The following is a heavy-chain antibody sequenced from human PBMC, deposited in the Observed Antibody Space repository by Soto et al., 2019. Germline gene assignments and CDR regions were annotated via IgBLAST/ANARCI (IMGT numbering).Heavy chain of an antibody. CDR1: RFTLRTYW. Sequence: PEGSLRLSCAASRFTLRTYWMTWVRQAPGKGLEWVANIKQDGSEKYYVDSVEGRFTISRDNARNSLSLQMTSLRADDTALYYCARGPAAGTYYYGMDVWGQGTTVTVSS. CDR3: ARGPAAGTYYYGMDV. J-gene: IGHJ6*02. CDR2: IKQDGSEK. V-gene: IGHV3-7*01. D-gene: IGHD6-25*01.